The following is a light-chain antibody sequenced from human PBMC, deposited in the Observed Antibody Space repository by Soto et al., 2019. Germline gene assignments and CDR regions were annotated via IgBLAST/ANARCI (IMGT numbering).Light chain of an antibody. CDR3: QQSYSTLIT. CDR2: AAS. V-gene: IGKV1-39*01. CDR1: QSISSY. Sequence: DIQMTQSPSSLSASVGDRVTITCRASQSISSYLNWYQQTPGKAPKLLIYAASSLQSGVPSRFSGSGSGTDFTLTISSLQPEDFATYYCQQSYSTLITFGQGTRLQI. J-gene: IGKJ5*01.